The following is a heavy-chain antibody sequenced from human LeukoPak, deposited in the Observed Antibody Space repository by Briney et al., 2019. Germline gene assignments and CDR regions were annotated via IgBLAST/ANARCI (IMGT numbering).Heavy chain of an antibody. D-gene: IGHD3-3*01. Sequence: SETLSLTCAVSGDPISSHSGHKWSWIRQAPGKGLEWIGYVYYSGTTSYNPSVNSRVTISVDTSKNQFSLKLTSVTAADTAVNYCSREWSAFDYWGQGTLVTVSS. J-gene: IGHJ4*02. CDR2: VYYSGTT. CDR3: SREWSAFDY. CDR1: GDPISSHSGHK. V-gene: IGHV4-61*08.